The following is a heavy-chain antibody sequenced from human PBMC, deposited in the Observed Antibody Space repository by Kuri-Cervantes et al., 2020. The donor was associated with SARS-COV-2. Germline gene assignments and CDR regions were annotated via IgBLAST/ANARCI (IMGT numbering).Heavy chain of an antibody. D-gene: IGHD4-23*01. CDR3: AKDGSVTKVARTTYYYYHYMDV. CDR2: IRHDGSNK. Sequence: GESLKISCAASGFTFTNYGMHWVRQAPGKGLEWVAFIRHDGSNKYYADSVKGRFTISRDNSKYALYLQMNSLSAADTAVYYCAKDGSVTKVARTTYYYYHYMDVWGKGTAVTVSS. V-gene: IGHV3-30*02. J-gene: IGHJ6*03. CDR1: GFTFTNYG.